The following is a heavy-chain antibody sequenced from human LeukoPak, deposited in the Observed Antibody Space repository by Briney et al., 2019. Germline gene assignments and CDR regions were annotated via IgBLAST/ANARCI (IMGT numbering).Heavy chain of an antibody. CDR1: GGSISSGDYY. D-gene: IGHD3-10*01. Sequence: KTSQTLSLTCTVSGGSISSGDYYWNWIRQPPGKGLEWIGYIYYSGSTYYNPSLKSRVTISVDTSKNQFSLKLSSVTAADTAVCYCARGTTLIRGGDYWGQGTLVTVSS. V-gene: IGHV4-30-4*08. J-gene: IGHJ4*02. CDR3: ARGTTLIRGGDY. CDR2: IYYSGST.